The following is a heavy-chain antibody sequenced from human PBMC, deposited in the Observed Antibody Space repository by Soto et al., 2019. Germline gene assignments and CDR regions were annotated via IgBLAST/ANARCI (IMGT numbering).Heavy chain of an antibody. D-gene: IGHD3-10*01. CDR3: AFVRLGSGSPMFYFDY. CDR2: ISYDGNTK. CDR1: GFSFSAYA. Sequence: QVQLVESGGGVVQPGRSLRLSCAASGFSFSAYAIHWVRQAPGKGLEWVGVISYDGNTKYYADSVKGRFTIARDNTKDTLYLEMHSLGVGDMGLYYGAFVRLGSGSPMFYFDYGGQGTLVTVSS. J-gene: IGHJ4*02. V-gene: IGHV3-30-3*01.